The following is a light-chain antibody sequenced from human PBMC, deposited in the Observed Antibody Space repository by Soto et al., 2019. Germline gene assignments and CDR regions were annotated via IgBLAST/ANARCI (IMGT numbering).Light chain of an antibody. J-gene: IGLJ1*01. CDR2: EGS. Sequence: QSALTQPASVSGSPGQSITISCTGTSSDVGSHNLVSWYQHHPGKTPKLMIYEGSRRPSGVSNRFSASKSGNTASLTISGLQAEDEAEYYCCSYETSSTYVFGSGTKVTVL. CDR3: CSYETSSTYV. CDR1: SSDVGSHNL. V-gene: IGLV2-23*01.